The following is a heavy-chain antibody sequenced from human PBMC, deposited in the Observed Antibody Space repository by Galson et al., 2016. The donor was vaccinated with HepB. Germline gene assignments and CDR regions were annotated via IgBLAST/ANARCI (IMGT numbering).Heavy chain of an antibody. Sequence: SLRLSCAASGFAFSDSCVGWIRQAPGKGLEWVANIAKDGGEKNYVDSLKGRFAISRDNAKNSLYMQVNSLRVEDTAVYYCAGGPGWTADYWGQGTLVTVSS. CDR1: GFAFSDSC. V-gene: IGHV3-7*03. D-gene: IGHD2-15*01. CDR3: AGGPGWTADY. CDR2: IAKDGGEK. J-gene: IGHJ4*02.